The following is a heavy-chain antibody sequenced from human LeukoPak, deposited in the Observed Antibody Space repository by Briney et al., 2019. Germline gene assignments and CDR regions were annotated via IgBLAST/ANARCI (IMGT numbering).Heavy chain of an antibody. CDR3: AKGPTTVTAYY. CDR2: ISGDGGTT. Sequence: PGGSLRLACAASGFTFSSYVMSWVRQAPGKGLKWVAAISGDGGTTFYADSVKGRFTISRDTSNNMLYLRMSNLRVEDTAVYYCAKGPTTVTAYYWGQGTLVTVSS. D-gene: IGHD4-17*01. CDR1: GFTFSSYV. J-gene: IGHJ4*02. V-gene: IGHV3-23*01.